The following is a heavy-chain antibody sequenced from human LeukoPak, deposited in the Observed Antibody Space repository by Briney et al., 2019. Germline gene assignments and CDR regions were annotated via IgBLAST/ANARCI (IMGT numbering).Heavy chain of an antibody. Sequence: SETLSLTCTVSGGSISSYYCSWILQPPAKGLEFIGYIYYSGNTNYNPSLKSRVTISVDTSKNQFSRKLSSVTAADTAVYYCARIDTSGYNGYSFDYWGEGTLVTVSS. J-gene: IGHJ4*02. CDR1: GGSISSYY. CDR2: IYYSGNT. V-gene: IGHV4-59*12. CDR3: ARIDTSGYNGYSFDY. D-gene: IGHD3-22*01.